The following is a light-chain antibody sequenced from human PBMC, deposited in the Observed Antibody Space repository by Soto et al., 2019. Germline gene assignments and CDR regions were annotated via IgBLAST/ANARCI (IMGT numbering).Light chain of an antibody. Sequence: QSALTQPPSASGSPGQSVTISCTGTSSDVGRYNFVSWYQQHPGKAPKLIICEVTKRPSGVPDRFSGSKSGNTASLTVSRLQAEDEADYYCCSYASSATWVFGGGTKLTVL. V-gene: IGLV2-8*01. J-gene: IGLJ3*02. CDR2: EVT. CDR1: SSDVGRYNF. CDR3: CSYASSATWV.